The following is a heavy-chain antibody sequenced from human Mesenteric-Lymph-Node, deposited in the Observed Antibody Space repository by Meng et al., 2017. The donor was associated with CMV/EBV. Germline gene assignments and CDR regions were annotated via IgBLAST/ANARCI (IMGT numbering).Heavy chain of an antibody. CDR3: ARDINYYPDY. J-gene: IGHJ4*02. Sequence: GGSLRLSCAASGFTFSSYAMHWVRQAPGKGLEWVAVISYDGSNKYYADSVKGRFTISRDNSKNTLYLQMNSLRAEDTAVYYCARDINYYPDYWGQGTLVTVSS. CDR2: ISYDGSNK. CDR1: GFTFSSYA. D-gene: IGHD1-14*01. V-gene: IGHV3-30*04.